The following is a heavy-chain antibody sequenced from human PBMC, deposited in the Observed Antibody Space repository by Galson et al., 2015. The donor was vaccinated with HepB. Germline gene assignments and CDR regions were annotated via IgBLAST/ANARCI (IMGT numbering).Heavy chain of an antibody. Sequence: SLRLSCAASGFTFSSYGMHWVRQAPGKGLEWVAVIWYDGSNKYYADSVKGRFTISRDNSKNTLYLQMNSLRAEDTAVYYCARDGGQETTVTTDPMYYFDYWGQGTPVTVSS. CDR3: ARDGGQETTVTTDPMYYFDY. J-gene: IGHJ4*02. V-gene: IGHV3-33*01. CDR2: IWYDGSNK. D-gene: IGHD4-17*01. CDR1: GFTFSSYG.